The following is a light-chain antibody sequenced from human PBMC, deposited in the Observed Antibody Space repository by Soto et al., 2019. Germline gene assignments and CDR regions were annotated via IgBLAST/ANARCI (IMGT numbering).Light chain of an antibody. CDR1: QSVSSL. CDR3: HQRSYWPPS. Sequence: EIVLTQSPVTLSLSAGERAALSCRASQSVSSLLAWYQQKPGQAPRLLIYDSSNRATGIPARFSGNGSGTDFTLTISRLEPEDSGVYYCHQRSYWPPSFGPGTTVEIK. J-gene: IGKJ3*01. CDR2: DSS. V-gene: IGKV3-11*01.